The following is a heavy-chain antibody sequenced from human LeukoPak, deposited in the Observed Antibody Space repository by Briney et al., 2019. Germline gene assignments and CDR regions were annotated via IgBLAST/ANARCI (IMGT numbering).Heavy chain of an antibody. CDR3: SSCLTQQLDACDI. Sequence: PSGTLSFTCAVSGGSISSSNWWSWVRQPPGKGLGWIGEIYHSGSTNYNPSLKSRVTISVDKSKNQFSLKLSSVTAAATAVYYCSSCLTQQLDACDIWGQGTMVTVST. J-gene: IGHJ3*02. CDR1: GGSISSSNW. V-gene: IGHV4-4*02. CDR2: IYHSGST. D-gene: IGHD6-13*01.